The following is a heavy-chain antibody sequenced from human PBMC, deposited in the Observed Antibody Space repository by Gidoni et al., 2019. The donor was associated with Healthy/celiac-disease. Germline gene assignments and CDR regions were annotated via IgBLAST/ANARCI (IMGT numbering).Heavy chain of an antibody. Sequence: EVQLVESGGGLVQPGGSLRLTCAASGFTFSSYWMSWVRQALGKGREWVANIKQDGSEKYYVDSVKGRFTISRDNAKNSLYLQMNSLRAEDTAVYYCARENYYDSSGYFPYYFDYWGQGTLVTVSS. CDR3: ARENYYDSSGYFPYYFDY. CDR2: IKQDGSEK. D-gene: IGHD3-22*01. CDR1: GFTFSSYW. V-gene: IGHV3-7*01. J-gene: IGHJ4*02.